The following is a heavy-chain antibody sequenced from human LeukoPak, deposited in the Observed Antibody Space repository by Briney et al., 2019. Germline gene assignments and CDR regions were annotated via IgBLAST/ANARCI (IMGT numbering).Heavy chain of an antibody. Sequence: PSETLSLTCTVSGGSISSYSWSWIRQPAGKGLEWIGRIYTSGSTNYNPSLKSRVIMSVDTSKNQFSLKLSSVTAADTAVYYCARDVGYCSSTSCSNWFDPWGQGTLVTVSS. CDR3: ARDVGYCSSTSCSNWFDP. J-gene: IGHJ5*02. D-gene: IGHD2-2*01. CDR1: GGSISSYS. V-gene: IGHV4-4*07. CDR2: IYTSGST.